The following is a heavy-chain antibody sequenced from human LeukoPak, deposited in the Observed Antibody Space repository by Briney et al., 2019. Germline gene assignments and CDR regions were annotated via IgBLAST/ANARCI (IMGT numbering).Heavy chain of an antibody. CDR2: IIPIFGTA. D-gene: IGHD3-22*01. CDR1: GGTFSSYA. CDR3: AREDMYYYDSSGYYYFDY. V-gene: IGHV1-69*05. J-gene: IGHJ4*02. Sequence: EASVKVSCKASGGTFSSYAISWVRQAPGQGLEWMGRIIPIFGTANYAQKFQGRVTITTDESTSTAYMELSSLRSEDTAVYHCAREDMYYYDSSGYYYFDYWGQGTLVTVSS.